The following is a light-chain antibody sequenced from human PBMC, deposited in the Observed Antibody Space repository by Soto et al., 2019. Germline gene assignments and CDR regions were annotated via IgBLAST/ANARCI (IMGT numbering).Light chain of an antibody. CDR3: SSYTSSSTGV. V-gene: IGLV2-14*01. CDR1: SSDVGGYNY. Sequence: SVLTQPASVSGPPGQAITIYCTGTSSDVGGYNYVSWYQQHPGKAPKLMIYDVSNRPSGVSNRFSGSKSGNTASLTISGLQAEDEADYYCSSYTSSSTGVFGTGTKVTVL. CDR2: DVS. J-gene: IGLJ1*01.